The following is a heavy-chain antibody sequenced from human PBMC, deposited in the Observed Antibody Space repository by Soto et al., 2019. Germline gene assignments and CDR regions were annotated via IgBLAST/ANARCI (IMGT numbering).Heavy chain of an antibody. Sequence: QVQLVQSGAEVRKPGASVKVSCEASGYTFTSYDIYWVRQATGQGLEWMGWMNPNTGNSGYAQKFQGRVTMTSDTSINTAHIELSSLRSEDTAVYYCARRAETNGWNGFGADKYYFDFWGQGTLVTVSS. CDR2: MNPNTGNS. J-gene: IGHJ4*02. V-gene: IGHV1-8*01. CDR1: GYTFTSYD. D-gene: IGHD1-1*01. CDR3: ARRAETNGWNGFGADKYYFDF.